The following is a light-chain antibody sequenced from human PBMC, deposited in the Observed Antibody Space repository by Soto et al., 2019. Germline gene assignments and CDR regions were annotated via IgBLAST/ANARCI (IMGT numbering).Light chain of an antibody. Sequence: EIVLTQSPATLSLSPGERATLSCRASQSVSTYLAWYQQRPGQAPRLLIYDASYRATDIPPRFSGSGSGTDFTLTISSLAPEDFAVYYGQQRRSWPPTITVGQGTRLDIK. CDR3: QQRRSWPPTIT. V-gene: IGKV3-11*01. J-gene: IGKJ5*01. CDR2: DAS. CDR1: QSVSTY.